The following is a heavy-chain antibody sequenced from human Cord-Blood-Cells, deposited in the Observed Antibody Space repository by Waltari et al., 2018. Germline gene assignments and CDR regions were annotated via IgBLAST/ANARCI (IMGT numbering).Heavy chain of an antibody. Sequence: QVQLVQSGAEVKKPGASVKVSCTASGYTFTGYYMHWVRQAPGQGLEWMGWINPNSGGTNYAQKFQGRVTMTRDTSISTAYMELSRLRSDDTAVYYCARSPPSSSWSFFFDYWGQGTLVTVSS. V-gene: IGHV1-2*02. CDR2: INPNSGGT. CDR1: GYTFTGYY. CDR3: ARSPPSSSWSFFFDY. D-gene: IGHD6-13*01. J-gene: IGHJ4*02.